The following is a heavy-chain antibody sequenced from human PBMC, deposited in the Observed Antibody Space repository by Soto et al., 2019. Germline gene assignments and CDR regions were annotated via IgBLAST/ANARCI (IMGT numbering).Heavy chain of an antibody. CDR3: ASSGYCTNGVCYTLFGP. Sequence: CVLWTVSDGSSSSGGCYWSWIRQPPGKGLEWIGYIYYSGSTYYNPSLKSRVTISVDTSKNQFSLKLSSVTAADTAVYYCASSGYCTNGVCYTLFGPWGQGTLVTVSS. CDR2: IYYSGST. V-gene: IGHV4-30-4*01. D-gene: IGHD2-8*01. J-gene: IGHJ5*02. CDR1: DGSSSSGGCY.